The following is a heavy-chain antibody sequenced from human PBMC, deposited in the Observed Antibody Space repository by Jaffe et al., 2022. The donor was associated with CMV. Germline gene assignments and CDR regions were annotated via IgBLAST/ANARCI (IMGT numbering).Heavy chain of an antibody. D-gene: IGHD3-3*01. CDR3: ARDPRDFWSGPHLIPFDY. J-gene: IGHJ4*02. V-gene: IGHV1-18*04. CDR1: GYTFTSYG. Sequence: QVQLVQSGAEVKKPGASVKVSCKASGYTFTSYGISWVRQAPGQGLEWMGWISAYNGNTNYAQKLQGRVTMTTDTSTSTAYMELRSLRSDDTAVYYCARDPRDFWSGPHLIPFDYWGQGTLVTVSS. CDR2: ISAYNGNT.